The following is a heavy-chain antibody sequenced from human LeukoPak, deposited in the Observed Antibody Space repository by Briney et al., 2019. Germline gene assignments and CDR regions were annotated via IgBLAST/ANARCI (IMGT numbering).Heavy chain of an antibody. D-gene: IGHD3-22*01. CDR3: AKDVTYYDSSGYYSGYSDY. CDR2: ISYDGSNK. V-gene: IGHV3-30*18. Sequence: HSGGSLRLSCAASGFTFSSYGMHWVRQAPGKGLEWVAVISYDGSNKYYADSVKGRFTISRDNSKNTLYLQMNSLRAEDTAVYYCAKDVTYYDSSGYYSGYSDYWGQGTLVTVSS. CDR1: GFTFSSYG. J-gene: IGHJ4*02.